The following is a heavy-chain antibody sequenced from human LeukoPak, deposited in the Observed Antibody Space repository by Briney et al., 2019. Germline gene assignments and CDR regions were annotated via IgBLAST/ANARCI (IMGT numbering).Heavy chain of an antibody. CDR2: INHSGST. V-gene: IGHV4-34*01. CDR3: ASDSPLRSTVDY. D-gene: IGHD3-16*01. J-gene: IGHJ4*02. CDR1: GGSFSGYY. Sequence: SETLSLTCAVYGGSFSGYYWSWIRQPPGKGLEWIGEINHSGSTNYNPSLKSRVTISVDTSKNQFSLKLSSVTAAHTAVYYCASDSPLRSTVDYWGQGTLVTVSS.